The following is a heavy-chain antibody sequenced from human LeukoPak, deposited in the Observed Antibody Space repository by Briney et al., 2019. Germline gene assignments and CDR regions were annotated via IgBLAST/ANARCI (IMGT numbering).Heavy chain of an antibody. V-gene: IGHV1-69*05. CDR2: IIPIFGTA. CDR3: ARAPAAVKEYYYGMDV. Sequence: SVKVSCKASGGIFSSYAISWVRQAPGQGLEWMGGIIPIFGTANYAQKFQGRVTITTDESTSTAYMELSSLRAEDTAVYYCARAPAAVKEYYYGMDVWGQGTTVTVSS. D-gene: IGHD6-13*01. CDR1: GGIFSSYA. J-gene: IGHJ6*02.